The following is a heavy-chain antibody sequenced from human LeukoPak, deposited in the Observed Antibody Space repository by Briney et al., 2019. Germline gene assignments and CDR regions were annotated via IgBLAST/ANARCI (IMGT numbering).Heavy chain of an antibody. D-gene: IGHD3/OR15-3a*01. V-gene: IGHV3-30*01. CDR1: GFTFSSYA. CDR2: ISYDGSNK. J-gene: IGHJ6*02. CDR3: AKDWTTGRYYYGMDV. Sequence: GGSLRLSCAASGFTFSSYAMHWVRQAPGKGLEWVAVISYDGSNKYYADSVKGRFTISRDNSKNTLYLQMDSLRAEDTAVYYCAKDWTTGRYYYGMDVWGQGTTVTVSS.